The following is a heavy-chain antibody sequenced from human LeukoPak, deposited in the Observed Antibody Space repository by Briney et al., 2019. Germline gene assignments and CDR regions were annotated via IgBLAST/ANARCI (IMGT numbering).Heavy chain of an antibody. Sequence: SETLSLTCTVSGGSISSGGYYWSWIRQHPGKGLEWIGYIYYSGSTYYNPSLKSRVTISVDTSKNQFSLELSSVTAADTAVYYCARVTRYCSSTSCYNSFDPWGQGTLVTVSS. CDR2: IYYSGST. CDR1: GGSISSGGYY. CDR3: ARVTRYCSSTSCYNSFDP. D-gene: IGHD2-2*02. V-gene: IGHV4-31*03. J-gene: IGHJ5*02.